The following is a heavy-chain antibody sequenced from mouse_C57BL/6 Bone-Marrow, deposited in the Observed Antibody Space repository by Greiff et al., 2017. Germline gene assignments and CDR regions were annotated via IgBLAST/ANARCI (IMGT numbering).Heavy chain of an antibody. V-gene: IGHV2-9*01. Sequence: VLLVESGPGLVAPSQSLSITCTVSGFSLTSYGVAWVRQPPGKGLEWLGVIWGGGSTHYISALMSRLRISKDNSKSQVFIKMNSLQTDDTAMYYCWIRRDAMDDWGQGTSVTVSS. D-gene: IGHD2-2*01. CDR1: GFSLTSYG. CDR3: WIRRDAMDD. CDR2: IWGGGST. J-gene: IGHJ4*01.